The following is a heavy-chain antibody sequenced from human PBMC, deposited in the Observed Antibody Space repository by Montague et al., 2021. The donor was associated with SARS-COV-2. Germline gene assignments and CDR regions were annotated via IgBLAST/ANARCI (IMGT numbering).Heavy chain of an antibody. CDR1: GASITSGSYY. CDR2: KYTTGST. CDR3: ACGDENGSGYMDV. V-gene: IGHV4-61*02. Sequence: TLSLTCTVSGASITSGSYYWSWIRQPAGTRLEWIGRKYTTGSTNYDPSLKSRVAISVDTSKKQFSLNLRSVTAADTAVYYCACGDENGSGYMDVWGKGTTVTVSS. J-gene: IGHJ6*03. D-gene: IGHD1-26*01.